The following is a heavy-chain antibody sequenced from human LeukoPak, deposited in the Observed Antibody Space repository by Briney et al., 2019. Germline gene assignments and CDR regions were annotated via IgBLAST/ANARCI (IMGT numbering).Heavy chain of an antibody. J-gene: IGHJ6*03. CDR2: ISSSGSTI. CDR1: GFTFSSYE. CDR3: ARAEWLHYYYMDV. D-gene: IGHD3-3*01. V-gene: IGHV3-48*03. Sequence: PGGSLRLSCAASGFTFSSYEMNWVRQAPGKGLEWVSYISSSGSTIYYADSVKGRFTISRDNAKNSLYLQMNSLRAEDTAVYYCARAEWLHYYYMDVWGKGTTVTVSS.